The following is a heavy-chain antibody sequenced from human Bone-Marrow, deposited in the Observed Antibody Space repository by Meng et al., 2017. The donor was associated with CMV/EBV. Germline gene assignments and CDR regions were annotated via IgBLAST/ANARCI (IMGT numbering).Heavy chain of an antibody. CDR1: GGSLSDYV. J-gene: IGHJ4*02. Sequence: QGQLQLWGSGLLTPSETLSLTCAVHGGSLSDYVWSWVRQPPGKGLEWIGEITHSGSTNYNVSLKSRVTISIDTSKNQFSLKLSSVTATDTAVYYCAPGFRSWSGSYSSWGQGTLVTVSS. V-gene: IGHV4-34*01. CDR3: APGFRSWSGSYSS. D-gene: IGHD1-26*01. CDR2: ITHSGST.